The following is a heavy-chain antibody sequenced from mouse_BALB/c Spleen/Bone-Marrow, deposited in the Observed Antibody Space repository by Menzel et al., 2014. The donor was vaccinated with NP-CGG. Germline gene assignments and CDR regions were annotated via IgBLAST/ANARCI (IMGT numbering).Heavy chain of an antibody. CDR1: GYTFTSYV. J-gene: IGHJ1*01. CDR2: INPYNDGT. Sequence: LLESGPELVKPGASVKMSCKASGYTFTSYVMHWVKQKPGQGLEWIGYINPYNDGTKYNEKFKGKATLTSDKSSSTAYMELSSLTSEDSAVYYCARSRGYFDVWGAGTTVTVSS. V-gene: IGHV1-14*01. CDR3: ARSRGYFDV.